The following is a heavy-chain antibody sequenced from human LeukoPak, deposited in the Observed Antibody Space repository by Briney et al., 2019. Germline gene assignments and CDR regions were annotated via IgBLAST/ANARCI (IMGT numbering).Heavy chain of an antibody. J-gene: IGHJ5*02. CDR1: GYSISSDYY. CDR3: ARQVFHYDYVWGSYRSYWFDP. CDR2: INHSGST. Sequence: SETLSLTCTVSGYSISSDYYWSWIRQPPGKGLEWIGEINHSGSTNYNPSLKSRVTISVDTSKSQFSLKLSSVTAADTAVYYCARQVFHYDYVWGSYRSYWFDPWGQGTLVTVSS. D-gene: IGHD3-16*02. V-gene: IGHV4-38-2*02.